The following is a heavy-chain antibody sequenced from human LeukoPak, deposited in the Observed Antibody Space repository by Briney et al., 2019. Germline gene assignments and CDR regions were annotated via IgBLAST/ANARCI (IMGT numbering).Heavy chain of an antibody. D-gene: IGHD6-19*01. CDR1: GFTFSSYW. Sequence: GGSLRLSCAASGFTFSSYWMHWVRQAPGKGLVWVSRINSDGSSTSYADSVKGRFTISRDNAKNTLYLQMNSLRAEDTAVYYCARDVVESEIQGYSSGWFPNGMDVWGQGTTVTVSS. CDR3: ARDVVESEIQGYSSGWFPNGMDV. V-gene: IGHV3-74*01. CDR2: INSDGSST. J-gene: IGHJ6*02.